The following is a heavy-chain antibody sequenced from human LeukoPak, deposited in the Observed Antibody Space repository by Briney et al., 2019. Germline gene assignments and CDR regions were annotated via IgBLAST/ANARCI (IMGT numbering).Heavy chain of an antibody. J-gene: IGHJ4*02. CDR1: GGTFSSYA. CDR3: ATYSSSNPERGYYFDY. CDR2: IIPIFGTA. V-gene: IGHV1-69*13. Sequence: GASVRVSCTASGGTFSSYAISWVRQAPGQGLEWVGGIIPIFGTANYAQKFQGRVTITADESTSTAYMELSSLRSEDTAVYYCATYSSSNPERGYYFDYWGQGTLVTVSS. D-gene: IGHD6-6*01.